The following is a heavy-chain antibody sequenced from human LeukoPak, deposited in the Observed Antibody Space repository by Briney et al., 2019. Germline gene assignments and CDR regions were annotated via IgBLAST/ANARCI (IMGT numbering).Heavy chain of an antibody. Sequence: SQTLSLTCTVSGGSISSGSYYWSWIRQPAGKGREWIGRIYASGSTNYNPSLKSRVTISVDTSKNQFFLKLNSVVATDTAVYYCASEGTTLSSFDYWGQGTLVTVSS. V-gene: IGHV4-61*02. CDR1: GGSISSGSYY. CDR3: ASEGTTLSSFDY. J-gene: IGHJ4*02. D-gene: IGHD1-1*01. CDR2: IYASGST.